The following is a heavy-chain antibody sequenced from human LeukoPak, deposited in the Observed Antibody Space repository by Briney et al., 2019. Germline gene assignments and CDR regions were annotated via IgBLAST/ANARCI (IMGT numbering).Heavy chain of an antibody. V-gene: IGHV3-23*01. Sequence: GGSLRLSCAVSGLTFNNYAMSWVRQAPGKGLEWVSGISGRGASKYYADSVKGRFTISRDNSKNTLYLQMNSLRAEDTAVYYCARMAYCGGDCPPDYYYYYMDVWGQGTLVTVSS. CDR2: ISGRGASK. J-gene: IGHJ6*03. CDR3: ARMAYCGGDCPPDYYYYYMDV. CDR1: GLTFNNYA. D-gene: IGHD2-21*02.